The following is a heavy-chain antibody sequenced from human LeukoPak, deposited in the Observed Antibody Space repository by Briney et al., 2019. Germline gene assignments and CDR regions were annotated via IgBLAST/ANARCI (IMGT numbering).Heavy chain of an antibody. CDR2: IYNSGIT. D-gene: IGHD3-22*01. CDR1: GGSISSYY. CDR3: ARLDYYDSSGYYDAFDI. V-gene: IGHV4-4*07. Sequence: SETLSLTCTVSGGSISSYYWSWVRQPAGKGLEWIGRIYNSGITNYNPSLKSRVTISVDTSKNQFSLKLSSVTAADTAVYYCARLDYYDSSGYYDAFDIWGQGTMVTVSS. J-gene: IGHJ3*02.